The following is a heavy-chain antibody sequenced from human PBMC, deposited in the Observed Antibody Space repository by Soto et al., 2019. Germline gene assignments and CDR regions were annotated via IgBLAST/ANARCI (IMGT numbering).Heavy chain of an antibody. D-gene: IGHD3-22*01. CDR1: EFTFCKYA. CDR3: AKNPGYYYDSTGYHFDY. CDR2: ISYGGGTT. Sequence: PGGSLRLSCAASEFTFCKYAMSWVRQAPGKGLEWVSAISYGGGTTYYADSVKGRFTISRDNSKNTLYLQMNSLRAEDTAVYYCAKNPGYYYDSTGYHFDYWGQGTLVTVSS. J-gene: IGHJ4*02. V-gene: IGHV3-23*01.